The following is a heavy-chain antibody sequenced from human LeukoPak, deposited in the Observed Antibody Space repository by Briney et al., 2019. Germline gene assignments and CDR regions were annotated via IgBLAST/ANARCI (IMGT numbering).Heavy chain of an antibody. V-gene: IGHV1-69*05. CDR1: GGTFNSYA. CDR2: IIPIFGTA. D-gene: IGHD2-2*01. Sequence: SVKVSCKASGGTFNSYAISWVRQAPGQGLEWMGGIIPIFGTANYAQKFQGRVTITTDESTSTAYMELSSLRSEDTAVYYCARRETGDCSSTSCFWGNWFDPWGQGTLVTVST. J-gene: IGHJ5*02. CDR3: ARRETGDCSSTSCFWGNWFDP.